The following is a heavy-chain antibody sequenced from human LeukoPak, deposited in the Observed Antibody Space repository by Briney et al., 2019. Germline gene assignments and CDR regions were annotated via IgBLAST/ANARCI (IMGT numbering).Heavy chain of an antibody. CDR3: VRDSEAYCGGDCYFYFDY. CDR2: ISGSGDFI. D-gene: IGHD2-21*02. CDR1: GFSFSSFG. V-gene: IGHV3-21*01. Sequence: PGGSLRLSCAVSGFSFSSFGMIWVRQAPGKGLEWLASISGSGDFIYYADSVKGRFTISKDNTKNSVHLQLTSLRAEDTAVYYCVRDSEAYCGGDCYFYFDYWGQGTRVTVSS. J-gene: IGHJ4*02.